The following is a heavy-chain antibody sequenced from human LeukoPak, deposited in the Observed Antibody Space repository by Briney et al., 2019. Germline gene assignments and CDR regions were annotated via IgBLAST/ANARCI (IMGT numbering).Heavy chain of an antibody. Sequence: PGGSLRLSCAASGFTFSSYWMSWVRQAPGKGLEWVANIKQDGSEKYYVDSVKGRFTISRDNAKNSLYLQMNSLRAEDTAVYYCARVATDYYYYMDVWGKGTTVTVSS. CDR3: ARVATDYYYYMDV. CDR1: GFTFSSYW. V-gene: IGHV3-7*01. CDR2: IKQDGSEK. J-gene: IGHJ6*03. D-gene: IGHD1-1*01.